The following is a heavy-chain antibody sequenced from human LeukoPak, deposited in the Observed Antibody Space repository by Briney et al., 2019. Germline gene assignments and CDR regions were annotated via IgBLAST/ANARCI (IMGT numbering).Heavy chain of an antibody. CDR2: IDPRDSDN. CDR3: ARFRSGYSDD. D-gene: IGHD3-3*01. CDR1: VTSVASYW. Sequence: GESLKISCKVSVTSVASYWIGWVRQMPGKGLEWMGIIDPRDSDNRYSPSFQGQNTLSADKSISTAYLQWSSLKASDSAIYYWARFRSGYSDDWGQGTLVTVSS. V-gene: IGHV5-51*01. J-gene: IGHJ4*02.